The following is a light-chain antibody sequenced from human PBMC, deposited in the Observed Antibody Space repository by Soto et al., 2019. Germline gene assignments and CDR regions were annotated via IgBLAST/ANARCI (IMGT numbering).Light chain of an antibody. CDR2: AAS. J-gene: IGKJ2*01. CDR3: QQSYGIPYT. Sequence: DIQMTQSPSSLSASVGDRVTITCRASQSISADVNWYQQKPGKGPKLLIYAASSLQSGVPSRISGSGSGTDFTLTISSLQPEDIATYWCQQSYGIPYTFAQGTKLEIK. CDR1: QSISAD. V-gene: IGKV1-39*01.